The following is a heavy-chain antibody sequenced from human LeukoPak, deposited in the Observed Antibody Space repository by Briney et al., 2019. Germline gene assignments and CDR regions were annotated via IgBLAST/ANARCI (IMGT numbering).Heavy chain of an antibody. D-gene: IGHD3-10*01. CDR3: ARDLDGSAQFDP. Sequence: ASVKVSCKASGYTFTGYYMHWVRQAPGQGLEWMGWIYPNSGGTNYAQKFQGRVTMTRDTSISTAYMELSRLRSDDTAVYYCARDLDGSAQFDPWGQGTLVTVSS. V-gene: IGHV1-2*02. CDR2: IYPNSGGT. J-gene: IGHJ5*02. CDR1: GYTFTGYY.